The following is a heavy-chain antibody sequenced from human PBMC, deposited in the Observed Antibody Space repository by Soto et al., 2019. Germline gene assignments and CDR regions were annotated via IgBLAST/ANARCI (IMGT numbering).Heavy chain of an antibody. CDR1: GYSFTSYW. CDR2: IYPGESDT. V-gene: IGHV5-51*01. CDR3: ARLGDLYYYYMDV. J-gene: IGHJ6*03. Sequence: GESLKISCKGSGYSFTSYWIGWVRQMPGKGLEWMGIIYPGESDTRYSPSFQGHVTISAAKSIGTAYLQWSSLKASDTAMYYCARLGDLYYYYMDVWGKGTTVTVSS. D-gene: IGHD3-10*01.